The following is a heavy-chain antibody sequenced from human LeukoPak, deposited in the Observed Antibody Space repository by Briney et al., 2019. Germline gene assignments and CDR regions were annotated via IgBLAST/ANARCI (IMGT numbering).Heavy chain of an antibody. D-gene: IGHD6-13*01. CDR1: GGTFSSYA. CDR2: IIPIFGTA. J-gene: IGHJ4*02. CDR3: AREWATLIAAAGTGYFDY. V-gene: IGHV1-69*05. Sequence: SVKVSCKASGGTFSSYAISWVRQAPGQGLEWMGGIIPIFGTANYAQKFQGRVMITTDESTSTAYMELSSLRSEDTAVYYCAREWATLIAAAGTGYFDYWGQGTLVTVSS.